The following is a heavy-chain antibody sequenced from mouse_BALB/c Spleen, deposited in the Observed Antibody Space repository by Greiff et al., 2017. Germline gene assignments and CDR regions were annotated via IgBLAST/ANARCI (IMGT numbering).Heavy chain of an antibody. Sequence: VKLMESGAELMKPGASVKISCKATGYTFSSYWIEWVKQRPGHGLEWIGEILPGSGSTNYNEKFKGKATFTADTSSNTAYMQLSSLTSEDSAVYYCARKDLDWYFDVWGAGTTVTVSA. CDR3: ARKDLDWYFDV. CDR2: ILPGSGST. V-gene: IGHV1-9*01. CDR1: GYTFSSYW. J-gene: IGHJ1*01.